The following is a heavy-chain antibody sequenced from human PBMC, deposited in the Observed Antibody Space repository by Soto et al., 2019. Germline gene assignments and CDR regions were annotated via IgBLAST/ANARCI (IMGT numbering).Heavy chain of an antibody. D-gene: IGHD6-13*01. CDR1: GFTFSNYA. Sequence: PGGSLRLSCAASGFTFSNYAVSWVRQAPGKGLEWVSSISGSGGTTYYTDSVKGRFTISRDNSKNTLYLQMISLRAEDTAVYSCAKAISSGIGAHFDYWGQGTLVTVS. CDR2: ISGSGGTT. V-gene: IGHV3-23*01. J-gene: IGHJ4*02. CDR3: AKAISSGIGAHFDY.